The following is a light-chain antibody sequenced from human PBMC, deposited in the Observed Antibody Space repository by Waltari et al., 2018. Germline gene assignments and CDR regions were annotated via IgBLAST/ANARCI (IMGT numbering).Light chain of an antibody. J-gene: IGLJ3*02. Sequence: QSVLTQPPSASGTPGQRVTISCSGSSSDIGTNYVYWYRQVPGTAPRLIMYRNDKRPIGSPVRFSASKSGTSASLVISGLRSEDEAAYYCSTWEDSLSSPVFGGGTKLTVL. CDR1: SSDIGTNY. V-gene: IGLV1-47*01. CDR3: STWEDSLSSPV. CDR2: RND.